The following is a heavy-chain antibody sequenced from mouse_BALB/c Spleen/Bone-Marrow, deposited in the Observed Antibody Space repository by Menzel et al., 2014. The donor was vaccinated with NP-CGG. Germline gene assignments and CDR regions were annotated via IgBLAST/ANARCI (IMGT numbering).Heavy chain of an antibody. D-gene: IGHD2-14*01. CDR3: ARGLYYRPFAY. V-gene: IGHV5-12*01. J-gene: IGHJ3*01. CDR1: GFTFXDYY. CDR2: ISNGGGST. Sequence: EVMLVESGGGLVRPGGSLKLSCAPSGFTFXDYYMYWVRQTPEKRLEWVAYISNGGGSTYYPDTVKGRFTISRDNAKNTLYLQMSRLKSEDTAMYYCARGLYYRPFAYWGQGTLVTVSA.